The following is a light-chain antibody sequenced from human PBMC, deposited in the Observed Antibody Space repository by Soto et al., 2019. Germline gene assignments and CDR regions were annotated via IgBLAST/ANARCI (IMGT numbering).Light chain of an antibody. CDR1: QAITNW. Sequence: DIQLTQSPSNVYASVGDRVTITCRASQAITNWMAWYQQKPGKAPKLLIYRASTLERGVPSRFSGSGSGKEFTLTISGLQSDDFGTYYCQQYDTNTPYTFGQGSRLEI. J-gene: IGKJ2*01. CDR3: QQYDTNTPYT. CDR2: RAS. V-gene: IGKV1-5*03.